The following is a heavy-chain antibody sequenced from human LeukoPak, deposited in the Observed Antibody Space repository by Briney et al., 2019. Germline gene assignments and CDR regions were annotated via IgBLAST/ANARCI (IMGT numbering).Heavy chain of an antibody. CDR3: AEGGVVVAATEAFDI. V-gene: IGHV3-9*01. D-gene: IGHD2-15*01. CDR2: ISWNSGSI. J-gene: IGHJ3*02. CDR1: GFTFDDYA. Sequence: GRSLRLSCAASGFTFDDYAMHWVRQAPGKGLEWVSGISWNSGSIGYADSVKGRFTISRDNAKNSLYLQMNSLRAEDTALYYCAEGGVVVAATEAFDIWGQGTMVTVSS.